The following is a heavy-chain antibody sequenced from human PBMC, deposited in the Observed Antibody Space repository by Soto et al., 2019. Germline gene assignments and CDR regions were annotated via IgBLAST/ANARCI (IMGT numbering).Heavy chain of an antibody. CDR1: GGSISSYY. Sequence: QVQLQESGPGLVKPSETLSLTCTVSGGSISSYYLSWLRQPPGKGLEWIGYIYYSGSTNYNPSLKSRVTLSVDTSKNQCSLKLSSVTAADTAVYYCARGRGGWFINQLLNAFDIWGQGTMVTVSS. CDR3: ARGRGGWFINQLLNAFDI. CDR2: IYYSGST. D-gene: IGHD2-2*01. J-gene: IGHJ3*02. V-gene: IGHV4-59*01.